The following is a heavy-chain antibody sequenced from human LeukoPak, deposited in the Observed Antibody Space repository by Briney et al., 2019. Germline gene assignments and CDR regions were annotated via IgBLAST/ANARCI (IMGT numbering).Heavy chain of an antibody. D-gene: IGHD2-2*01. CDR1: GFTFNSCA. CDR3: VKDDVAVPAAAYFHS. V-gene: IGHV3-23*01. Sequence: GGSLRLSCAASGFTFNSCAMNWVRQAPGKGLGWVSSISDNGGHTYSADSVTGRFSISRDNSKNTLYLQMNRLRAEDTAIYYCVKDDVAVPAAAYFHSWGQGTLVTVSS. CDR2: ISDNGGHT. J-gene: IGHJ1*01.